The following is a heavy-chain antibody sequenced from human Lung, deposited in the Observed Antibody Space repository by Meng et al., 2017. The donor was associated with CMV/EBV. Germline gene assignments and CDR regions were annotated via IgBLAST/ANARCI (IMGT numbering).Heavy chain of an antibody. V-gene: IGHV3-11*04. J-gene: IGHJ5*02. CDR1: GFIFRAYY. Sequence: AASGFIFRAYYMTWIRQAPGKGLEWVSYISSSGSIKKYADSVEGRFTISRDNAKKSLYLQMNSLRAEDTAFYYCARDFSAVHNWFDAWGRGTLVTVSS. CDR3: ARDFSAVHNWFDA. D-gene: IGHD1-26*01. CDR2: ISSSGSIK.